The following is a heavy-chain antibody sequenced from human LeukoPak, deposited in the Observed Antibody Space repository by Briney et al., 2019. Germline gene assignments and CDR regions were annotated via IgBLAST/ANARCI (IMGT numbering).Heavy chain of an antibody. V-gene: IGHV4-38-2*01. CDR1: GYSISSGYY. Sequence: PSETLSLTCAVSGYSISSGYYWGWIRQPPGKGLEWIGSIYHSESTYYNPSLKSRVTISVDTSTNQFSLKLSSVTAAATAVYYCARLPPNRMFDYWGQGTLVTVSS. CDR2: IYHSEST. CDR3: ARLPPNRMFDY. J-gene: IGHJ4*02. D-gene: IGHD1-14*01.